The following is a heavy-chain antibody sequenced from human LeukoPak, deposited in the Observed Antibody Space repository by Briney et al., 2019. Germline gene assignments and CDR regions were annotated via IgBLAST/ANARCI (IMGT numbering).Heavy chain of an antibody. CDR3: AKDGEQWLVTDGMDV. V-gene: IGHV3-30*18. Sequence: PGRSLRLSCAASGFTFSSYGMHWVRQAPDKGLEWVAVISYDGSNKYYADSVKGRFTISRDNSKNTLYLQMNSLRAEDTAVYYCAKDGEQWLVTDGMDVWGQGTTVTVSS. CDR2: ISYDGSNK. D-gene: IGHD6-19*01. CDR1: GFTFSSYG. J-gene: IGHJ6*02.